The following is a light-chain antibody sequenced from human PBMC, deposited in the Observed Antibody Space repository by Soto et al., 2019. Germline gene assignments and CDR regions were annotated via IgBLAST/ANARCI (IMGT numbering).Light chain of an antibody. Sequence: DIQMTQSPSSLSASVGDRVTITCQASQDISNYLNWYQQKPGKAPKLLIYDASNLETGVPSRFSGSGSATDFTFSISSLQSEDFATYYCQQYDNLPFTFGPGTKVDIK. V-gene: IGKV1-33*01. J-gene: IGKJ3*01. CDR3: QQYDNLPFT. CDR1: QDISNY. CDR2: DAS.